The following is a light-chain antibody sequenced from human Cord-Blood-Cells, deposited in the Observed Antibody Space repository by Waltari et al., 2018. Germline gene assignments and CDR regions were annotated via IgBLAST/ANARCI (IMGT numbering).Light chain of an antibody. CDR3: QQLNSYPPT. CDR1: QGISSY. V-gene: IGKV1-9*01. CDR2: ASS. J-gene: IGKJ4*01. Sequence: QLTQSPSSLSASVGDRVTITCRASQGISSYLAWYQQKPGNAPKLLVYASSTLQSGVPSRFSGSGSGTDFTLPISSLQPEDFATYYCQQLNSYPPTFGGGTKVEIK.